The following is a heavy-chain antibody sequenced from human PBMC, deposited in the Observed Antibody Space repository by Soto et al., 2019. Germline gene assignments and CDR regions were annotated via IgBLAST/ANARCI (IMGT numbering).Heavy chain of an antibody. Sequence: QVQLVESGGGVVQPGRSLRLSCAASGFTFSSYAMHWVRQAPGKGLEWVAVISYDGSNKYYADSVKGRFTISRDNSKNTLYLQMNSLRAEDTAVYYCARDSYLYDSSGRGLGMDVWGQGTTVTVSS. J-gene: IGHJ6*02. CDR1: GFTFSSYA. CDR3: ARDSYLYDSSGRGLGMDV. CDR2: ISYDGSNK. V-gene: IGHV3-30-3*01. D-gene: IGHD3-22*01.